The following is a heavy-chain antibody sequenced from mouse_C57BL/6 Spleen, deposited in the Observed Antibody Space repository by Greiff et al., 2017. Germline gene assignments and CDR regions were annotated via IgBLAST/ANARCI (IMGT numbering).Heavy chain of an antibody. J-gene: IGHJ4*01. CDR3: ARSGGLYYGNYEGGAMDY. CDR2: IYPRSGNT. D-gene: IGHD2-1*01. CDR1: GYTFTSYG. Sequence: QVQLQQSGAELARPGASVKLSCKASGYTFTSYGISWVKQRTGQGLEWIGEIYPRSGNTYYNEKFKGKATLTADKSSSTAYMELRSLTSEDSAVYVCARSGGLYYGNYEGGAMDYWGQGTSVTVSS. V-gene: IGHV1-81*01.